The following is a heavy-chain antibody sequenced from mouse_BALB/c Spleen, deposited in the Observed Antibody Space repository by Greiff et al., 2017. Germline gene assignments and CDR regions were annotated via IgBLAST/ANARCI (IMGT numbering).Heavy chain of an antibody. CDR3: ARQRGRRRYAMDY. CDR2: ISNGGGST. J-gene: IGHJ4*01. D-gene: IGHD1-2*01. V-gene: IGHV5-12-2*01. Sequence: EVKLVESGGGLLQPEGSLKLSCAASGFTFSSYPMSWVRQTPGKRLEWVAYISNGGGSTYYPDTVKGRFTISRDNAKNTLYRQMSSLKSEDTAMYYCARQRGRRRYAMDYWGQGTSVTVSS. CDR1: GFTFSSYP.